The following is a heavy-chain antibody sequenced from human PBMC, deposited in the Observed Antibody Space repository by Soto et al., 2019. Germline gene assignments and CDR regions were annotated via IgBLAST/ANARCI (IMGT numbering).Heavy chain of an antibody. V-gene: IGHV3-21*01. CDR2: ISNTGALM. CDR1: GFIFSQYS. Sequence: GGSLRLSCAASGFIFSQYSMNWVRQAPGKGLEWVSSISNTGALMYYADSVKGRFTISRDNAKDSLHLQINSLRAEDTAVYYCVRSRYGGCFDFWGQGTLVTVSS. D-gene: IGHD4-17*01. CDR3: VRSRYGGCFDF. J-gene: IGHJ4*02.